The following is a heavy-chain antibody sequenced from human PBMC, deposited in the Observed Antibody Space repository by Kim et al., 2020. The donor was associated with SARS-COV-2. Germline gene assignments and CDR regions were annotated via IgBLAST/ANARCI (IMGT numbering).Heavy chain of an antibody. CDR3: ARGARGSTMIVVVPLYYYYMDV. Sequence: ASVKVSCQASGYTFTSYDINLVRQATGQGLEWMGWMNPNSGNTGYAQKFQGRVTMTRNTSISTAYMELGRLRSEDTAVYYCARGARGSTMIVVVPLYYYYMDVWGKGTTVTVSS. V-gene: IGHV1-8*01. D-gene: IGHD3-22*01. CDR2: MNPNSGNT. J-gene: IGHJ6*03. CDR1: GYTFTSYD.